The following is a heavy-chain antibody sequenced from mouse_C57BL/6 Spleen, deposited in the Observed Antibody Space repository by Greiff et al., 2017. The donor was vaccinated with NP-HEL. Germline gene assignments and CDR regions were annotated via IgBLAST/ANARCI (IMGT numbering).Heavy chain of an antibody. Sequence: EVHLVESGGGLVKPGGSLKLSCAASGFTFSDYGMHWVRQAPEKGLEWVAYISSGSSTIYYADTVKGRFTISRDNAKNTLFLQMSSLRSEDTAMYYCARPHYGNYRYAMDYWGQGTSVTVSS. CDR3: ARPHYGNYRYAMDY. D-gene: IGHD2-1*01. J-gene: IGHJ4*01. V-gene: IGHV5-17*01. CDR2: ISSGSSTI. CDR1: GFTFSDYG.